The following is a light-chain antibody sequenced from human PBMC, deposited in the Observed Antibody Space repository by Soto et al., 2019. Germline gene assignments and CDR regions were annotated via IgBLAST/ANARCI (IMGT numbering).Light chain of an antibody. V-gene: IGLV2-14*01. CDR1: SSDAGGYNY. CDR3: SSYNISLPYA. CDR2: DVS. J-gene: IGLJ1*01. Sequence: QSVLTQPASVSGSPGQSITISYTATSSDAGGYNYVSWYQQHPGKSPKLMIYDVSNRPSGVSNRFSGSKSGNTASLTISGLPAEDEADYYCSSYNISLPYAFGTGTQVTV.